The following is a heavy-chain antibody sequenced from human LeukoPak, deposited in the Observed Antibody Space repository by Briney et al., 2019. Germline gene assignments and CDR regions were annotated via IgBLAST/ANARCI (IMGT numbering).Heavy chain of an antibody. Sequence: GGSLRLSCAASGFTFSNSAMSWVRQAPGKGLEWVSTLSGSGITTYYADSVKGRFTISRDNSKNTLYLQMNSLRAEDTPVYYCAKGIYSSGWSYFDYWGHGTLVTVSS. CDR3: AKGIYSSGWSYFDY. V-gene: IGHV3-23*01. J-gene: IGHJ4*01. CDR1: GFTFSNSA. D-gene: IGHD6-19*01. CDR2: LSGSGITT.